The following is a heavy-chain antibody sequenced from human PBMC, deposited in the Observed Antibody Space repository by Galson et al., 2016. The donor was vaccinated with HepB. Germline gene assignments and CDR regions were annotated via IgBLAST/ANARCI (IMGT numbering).Heavy chain of an antibody. V-gene: IGHV3-11*06. CDR3: ARGRTTFDY. Sequence: SLRLSCAASGFTFSDYYVSWIRQAPGKRLEWISYISSGTSYTNYADSVKGRFTISRDNDKNSVYLQMNSLRVGDTAIYYCARGRTTFDYWGQGTLVTVSS. CDR2: ISSGTSYT. CDR1: GFTFSDYY. J-gene: IGHJ4*02. D-gene: IGHD4-17*01.